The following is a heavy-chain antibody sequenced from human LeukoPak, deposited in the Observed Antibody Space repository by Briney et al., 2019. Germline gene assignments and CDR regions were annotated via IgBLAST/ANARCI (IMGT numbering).Heavy chain of an antibody. CDR1: GFTFDDYA. Sequence: GGSLRLSCAASGFTFDDYAMHWVRQAPGKGLEWVSLISGDGGSTYYADSVKGRFTISRDNSKNSLYLQMNSLRTEDTALYYCAKDKVSYCSGGSCYSRTYSDYWGQGTLVTVSS. V-gene: IGHV3-43*02. CDR3: AKDKVSYCSGGSCYSRTYSDY. D-gene: IGHD2-15*01. J-gene: IGHJ4*02. CDR2: ISGDGGST.